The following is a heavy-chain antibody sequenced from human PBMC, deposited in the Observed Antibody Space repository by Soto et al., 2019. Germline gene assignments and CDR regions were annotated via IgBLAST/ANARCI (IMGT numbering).Heavy chain of an antibody. D-gene: IGHD6-6*01. CDR1: GGSISSGGYS. CDR3: ASVAARDDNWFDP. Sequence: SETLSLTCAVSGGSISSGGYSWSWIRQPPGKGLEWIGYIYHSGSTYYNSSLKSRVTISVDCSKNQFSLKLSSVTAADTAVYYCASVAARDDNWFDPWGQGTLVTVSS. J-gene: IGHJ5*02. V-gene: IGHV4-30-2*01. CDR2: IYHSGST.